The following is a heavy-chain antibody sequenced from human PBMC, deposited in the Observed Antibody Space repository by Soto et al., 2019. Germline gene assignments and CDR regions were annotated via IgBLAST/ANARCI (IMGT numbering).Heavy chain of an antibody. CDR1: GFIFSNYG. D-gene: IGHD1-26*01. J-gene: IGHJ4*02. Sequence: QVQLVESGGGVVQPGRSLRLSCAASGFIFSNYGIHWVRQAPGKGLEWVAVIWYDGSNKYYADSVKGRFTISRDNSKNTVYLQMNSLRVEDTAVYYCERGSSGSYDNWCQGTLVTVSS. V-gene: IGHV3-33*01. CDR2: IWYDGSNK. CDR3: ERGSSGSYDN.